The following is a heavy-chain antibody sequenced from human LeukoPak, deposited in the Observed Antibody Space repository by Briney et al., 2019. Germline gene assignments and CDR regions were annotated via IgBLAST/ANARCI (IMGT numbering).Heavy chain of an antibody. CDR1: GGSISSSSYY. CDR2: IYYRAIT. V-gene: IGHV4-39*07. CDR3: ARENSETSGWGRKIDY. D-gene: IGHD3-22*01. J-gene: IGHJ4*02. Sequence: PSETLSLTCTVSGGSISSSSYYWGWIRQPPGKGLEWIGCIYYRAITIYNPSLKSRLTISEDTSKNQFSLNLTSVTAADTAVYYCARENSETSGWGRKIDYWGQGILVTVSS.